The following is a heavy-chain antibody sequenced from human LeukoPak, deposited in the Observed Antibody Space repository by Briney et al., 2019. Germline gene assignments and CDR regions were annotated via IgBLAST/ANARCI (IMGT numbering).Heavy chain of an antibody. Sequence: GGSLRLSCTASGFTFGDYAMSWVRQAPGKGLEWVAFIRTKTYGESTEYAASVKGRFTISRDDSKSIAYLQMNSLEIEDTAVCYCGRRMTMAVVSAFDIWGQGTMVTVSS. J-gene: IGHJ3*02. CDR3: GRRMTMAVVSAFDI. D-gene: IGHD3-22*01. CDR1: GFTFGDYA. V-gene: IGHV3-49*04. CDR2: IRTKTYGEST.